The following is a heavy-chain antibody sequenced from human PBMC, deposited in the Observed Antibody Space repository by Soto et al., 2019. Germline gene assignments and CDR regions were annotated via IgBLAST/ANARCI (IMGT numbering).Heavy chain of an antibody. CDR2: IYYSGST. Sequence: PSETLSLTCTVSGGSVSNFDYYWSWIRQPPGKGLEWIGYIYYSGSTDYNPSLKSRVTISVDTSKNQFSLKLSSVTAADTAVYYCARVSSAVYFDYWGQGALVTVSS. V-gene: IGHV4-61*08. J-gene: IGHJ4*02. D-gene: IGHD6-19*01. CDR1: GGSVSNFDYY. CDR3: ARVSSAVYFDY.